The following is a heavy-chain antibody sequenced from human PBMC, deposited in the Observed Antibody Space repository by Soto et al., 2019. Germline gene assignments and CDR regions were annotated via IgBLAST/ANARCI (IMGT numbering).Heavy chain of an antibody. V-gene: IGHV4-30-4*01. J-gene: IGHJ4*02. CDR3: ATMGTPATGLYYFDN. CDR1: GGSISSGNYY. Sequence: SETLSLTCTVSGGSISSGNYYWSWIRQPPGKGLEWIGFMSYSGSTSYNASLKSRVTISVDTSKSQFSLNLSFVTATDTAVYYCATMGTPATGLYYFDNWGQGTLVTLSS. D-gene: IGHD1-7*01. CDR2: MSYSGST.